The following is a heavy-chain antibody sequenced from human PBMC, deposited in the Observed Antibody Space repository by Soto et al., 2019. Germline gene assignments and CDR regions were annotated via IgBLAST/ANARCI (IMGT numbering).Heavy chain of an antibody. CDR3: ARHWVRGGVLLDVYAFDS. CDR1: GGSISSYY. V-gene: IGHV4-59*08. Sequence: PSETLSLTCTVSGGSISSYYWSWIRQPPGKGLEWIGYIYYSGSTNYNPSLKSRVTISVDTSKNQFSLKLSSVTAADTAVYYCARHWVRGGVLLDVYAFDSWGQGTMVTLSS. J-gene: IGHJ3*02. D-gene: IGHD3-10*01. CDR2: IYYSGST.